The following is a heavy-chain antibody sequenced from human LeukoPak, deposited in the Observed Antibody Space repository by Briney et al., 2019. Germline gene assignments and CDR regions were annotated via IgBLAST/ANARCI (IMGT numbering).Heavy chain of an antibody. Sequence: SETLSLTCTVSGGSISSYYWSWIRQPPGKGLEWIGYIYYSGSNNYNPSLKSRVTISVDTSKNQFSLKLSSVTAADTAVYYCARVPRSYYYYYYMDVWGEGTTVTVSS. V-gene: IGHV4-59*01. J-gene: IGHJ6*03. CDR1: GGSISSYY. CDR2: IYYSGSN. CDR3: ARVPRSYYYYYYMDV.